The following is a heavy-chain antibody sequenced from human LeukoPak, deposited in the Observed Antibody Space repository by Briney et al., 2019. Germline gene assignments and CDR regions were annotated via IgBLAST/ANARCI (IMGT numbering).Heavy chain of an antibody. J-gene: IGHJ4*02. CDR1: GITVSSNY. CDR3: ASVSSYYTLGTYVY. V-gene: IGHV3-53*01. D-gene: IGHD1-26*01. Sequence: PGGSLRLSCAPSGITVSSNYMSWVRQAPGKGLEWVSTIYSGGSTYYADSVKGRFTISRDNSKNTVFLQMNSLRAEGTAVYYCASVSSYYTLGTYVYWGQGTLVTVSS. CDR2: IYSGGST.